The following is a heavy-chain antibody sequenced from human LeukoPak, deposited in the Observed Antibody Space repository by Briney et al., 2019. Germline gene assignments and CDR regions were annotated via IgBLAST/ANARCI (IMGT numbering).Heavy chain of an antibody. Sequence: GGSLRLSCAASGFTFSSYGMHWVRQAPGKGMEWVAVIWYDGSNKYYADSVKGRFTISRDNSKNTLYLQMNSLRAEDTAVYYCARAHGRYYYGMDVWGQGTTVTVSS. V-gene: IGHV3-33*01. J-gene: IGHJ6*02. CDR2: IWYDGSNK. CDR1: GFTFSSYG. CDR3: ARAHGRYYYGMDV.